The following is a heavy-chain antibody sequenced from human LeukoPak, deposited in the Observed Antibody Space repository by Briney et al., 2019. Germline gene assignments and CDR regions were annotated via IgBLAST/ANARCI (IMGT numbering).Heavy chain of an antibody. CDR1: GFTFGDYA. D-gene: IGHD3-22*01. CDR3: TSTGYYDSTGYYYDWFDP. J-gene: IGHJ5*02. Sequence: GGSLRLSCTASGFTFGDYAMSWVRQAPGKGLEWVGFIRSKAYGGTTQYAASVKGRFTISRDDSKSIAYLQMNSMKTEDTAVYYCTSTGYYDSTGYYYDWFDPRGQGTLVTVSS. CDR2: IRSKAYGGTT. V-gene: IGHV3-49*04.